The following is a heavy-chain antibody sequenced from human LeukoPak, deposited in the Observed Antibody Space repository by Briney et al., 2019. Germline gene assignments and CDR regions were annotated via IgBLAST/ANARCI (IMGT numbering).Heavy chain of an antibody. CDR2: ISAYNGNT. CDR3: ARKTRGVQFDP. V-gene: IGHV1-18*01. D-gene: IGHD3-10*01. Sequence: ASVTVSCKASGYTFTSYGISWVRQAPGQGLEWMGWISAYNGNTNYAQKLQGRVTMATDTSTSTAYMELRSLRSDDTAVYYCARKTRGVQFDPWGQGTLVTVSS. J-gene: IGHJ5*02. CDR1: GYTFTSYG.